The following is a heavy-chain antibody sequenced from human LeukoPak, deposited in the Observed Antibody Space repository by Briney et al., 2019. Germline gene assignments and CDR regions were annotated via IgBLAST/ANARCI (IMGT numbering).Heavy chain of an antibody. CDR1: GYTFTSYY. V-gene: IGHV1-46*01. D-gene: IGHD4-23*01. CDR3: ARERAATVVTQGLDY. J-gene: IGHJ4*02. CDR2: INPSGGST. Sequence: ASVKVSCKASGYTFTSYYMHWVRQAPGQGLEWMGIINPSGGSTSYAQKFQGRVTMTRDMSTSTVYMELSSLRSEDTAVYYCARERAATVVTQGLDYWGQGILVSVSS.